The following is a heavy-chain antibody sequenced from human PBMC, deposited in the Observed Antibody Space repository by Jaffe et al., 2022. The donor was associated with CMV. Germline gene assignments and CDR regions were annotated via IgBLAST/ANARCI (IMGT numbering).Heavy chain of an antibody. D-gene: IGHD4-17*01. CDR3: AREVYGAHLDH. CDR1: GDIFSNYG. Sequence: QVQLVQSGAEVKKPGSSVKVSCKASGDIFSNYGISWVRQAPGQGLEWMGNFIPIFGTSSYAQRFQGRVTITADESTSTAYLDLSSLISDDTAVYYCAREVYGAHLDHWGQGTLVTVSS. J-gene: IGHJ4*02. CDR2: FIPIFGTS. V-gene: IGHV1-69*18.